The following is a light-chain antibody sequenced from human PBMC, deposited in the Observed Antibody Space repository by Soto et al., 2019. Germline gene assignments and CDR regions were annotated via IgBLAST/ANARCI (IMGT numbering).Light chain of an antibody. J-gene: IGKJ1*01. Sequence: EIVLTQSPGTLSLSPGERATLSCRASQSVSSSYFAWYQQKPCQSPRLLIYGASSRATGITDRFSGSGSGTDFTLTSSRLEPEDFAGYYCQQYGSSWTFGQGTKVEIK. CDR3: QQYGSSWT. V-gene: IGKV3-20*01. CDR1: QSVSSSY. CDR2: GAS.